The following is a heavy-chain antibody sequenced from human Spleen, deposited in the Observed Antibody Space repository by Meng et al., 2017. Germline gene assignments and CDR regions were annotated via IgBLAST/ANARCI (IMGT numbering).Heavy chain of an antibody. CDR2: INHSGST. J-gene: IGHJ2*01. D-gene: IGHD3-10*01. CDR1: GGSLSDYY. Sequence: GQLQPWGAGLLKPSETLSLTCVVSGGSLSDYYWSWIRQPPGKGLEWIGEINHSGSTNYNPSLESRATISVDTSQNNLSLKLSSVTAADSAVYYCARSYGSGTYWYFDLWGRGTLVTVSS. CDR3: ARSYGSGTYWYFDL. V-gene: IGHV4-34*01.